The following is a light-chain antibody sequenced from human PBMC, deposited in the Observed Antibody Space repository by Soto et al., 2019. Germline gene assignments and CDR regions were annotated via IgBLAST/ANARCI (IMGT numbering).Light chain of an antibody. CDR3: QQSYTTPVT. J-gene: IGKJ1*01. CDR1: QNINTY. CDR2: AAS. V-gene: IGKV1-39*01. Sequence: DLQMTQSPSSLSASVGDRVTITCRASQNINTYLNWYQQRPGKAPELLIYAASNFQSGVPSRFSGIGSKTDFTLTISSLQPEDFATYYCQQSYTTPVTFGQGTKVDIK.